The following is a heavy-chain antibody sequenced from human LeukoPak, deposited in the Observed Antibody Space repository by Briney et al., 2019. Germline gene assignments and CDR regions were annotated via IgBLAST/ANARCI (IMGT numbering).Heavy chain of an antibody. Sequence: GGSLRLSCAASGFTFSRYAMHWVRQAPGKGLEWVAVISYDGSNKYYADSVKGRFTISRDNSKNTLYLQMNSLRAEDTAVYYCARGRGQFGDYWGQGTLVTVSS. CDR3: ARGRGQFGDY. CDR2: ISYDGSNK. J-gene: IGHJ4*02. CDR1: GFTFSRYA. V-gene: IGHV3-30*01. D-gene: IGHD3-16*01.